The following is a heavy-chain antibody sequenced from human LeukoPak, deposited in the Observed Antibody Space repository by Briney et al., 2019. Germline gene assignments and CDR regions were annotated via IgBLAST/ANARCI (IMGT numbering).Heavy chain of an antibody. Sequence: GGSLRLSCSASGFTFSSYAMHWVRQAPGKGLEYDSGINSNGGGTYYADSVKGRFIISRDNSKKTLYLQMSSLRVEDTAVYYCVKESRQQWLVPPRFDYWGQGTLVTVSS. V-gene: IGHV3-64D*06. J-gene: IGHJ4*02. CDR3: VKESRQQWLVPPRFDY. D-gene: IGHD6-19*01. CDR1: GFTFSSYA. CDR2: INSNGGGT.